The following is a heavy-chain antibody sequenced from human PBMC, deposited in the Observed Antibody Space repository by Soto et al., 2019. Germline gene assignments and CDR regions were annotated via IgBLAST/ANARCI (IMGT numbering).Heavy chain of an antibody. CDR3: AREVADLYFDY. CDR1: GVSISSGGYS. V-gene: IGHV4-30-2*05. Sequence: SETLSLTCAVSGVSISSGGYSWSWIRQPPGKGLEWIGYISNSGRTYYNPSLKSRLTISLDSAENQFSLKLSSVTAADTAVYYCAREVADLYFDYWGQGTLVTVSS. D-gene: IGHD6-19*01. J-gene: IGHJ4*02. CDR2: ISNSGRT.